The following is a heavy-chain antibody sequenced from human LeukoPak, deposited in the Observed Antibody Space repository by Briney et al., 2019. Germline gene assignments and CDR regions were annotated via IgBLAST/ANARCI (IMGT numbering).Heavy chain of an antibody. J-gene: IGHJ3*02. CDR3: AKVVRRYSSGWYDAFDI. V-gene: IGHV3-9*01. D-gene: IGHD6-19*01. Sequence: GGSLRLSCAASGFTFDDYAMHWVRQAPGKGLEGVSGISWNSGRIVYADSVKGRFTISGDNAKNSLYLQMNSLRAEDTALYYCAKVVRRYSSGWYDAFDIWGQGTMVTVSS. CDR1: GFTFDDYA. CDR2: ISWNSGRI.